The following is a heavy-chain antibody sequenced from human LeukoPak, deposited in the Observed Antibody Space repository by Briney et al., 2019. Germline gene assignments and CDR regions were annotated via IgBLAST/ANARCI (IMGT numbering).Heavy chain of an antibody. CDR3: ARIMVRGVIPYGMDV. J-gene: IGHJ6*02. CDR2: IGYSGGDI. D-gene: IGHD3-10*01. CDR1: GFTFSSYA. Sequence: GGSLRLTCAASGFTFSSYAMTWVRQAPGKGLEWVSVIGYSGGDIQYADSVKGRFTISRDNAKNSLCLQMNSLRAEDTAVYYCARIMVRGVIPYGMDVWGQGTTVTVSS. V-gene: IGHV3-21*01.